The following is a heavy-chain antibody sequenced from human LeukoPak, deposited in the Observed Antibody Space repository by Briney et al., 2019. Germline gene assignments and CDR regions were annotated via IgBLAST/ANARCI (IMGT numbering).Heavy chain of an antibody. Sequence: GGSLRLSCAASGFTFSSYSMNWVRQAPGKGLEWVSSISSSSSYIYYADLVKGRFTISRDNAKNSLYLQMNSLRAEDTAVYYCAREEDYYGSEKNDAFDIWGQGTMVTVSS. CDR1: GFTFSSYS. D-gene: IGHD3-10*01. CDR3: AREEDYYGSEKNDAFDI. J-gene: IGHJ3*02. CDR2: ISSSSSYI. V-gene: IGHV3-21*01.